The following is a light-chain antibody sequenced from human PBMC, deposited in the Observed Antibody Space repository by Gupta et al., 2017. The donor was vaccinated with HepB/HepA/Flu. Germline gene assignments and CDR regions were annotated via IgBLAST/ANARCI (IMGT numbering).Light chain of an antibody. J-gene: IGKJ4*01. CDR3: RQYSSSLLT. CDR1: QSVSVNY. V-gene: IGKV3-20*01. CDR2: GIS. Sequence: EIVLTQSPGTLSLSPGERATLSCRASQSVSVNYLAWYQQKPGQAPRLLIHGISSRPPGIPDRFSGSGSGTDFTLNITGLAPEDFAVYYCRQYSSSLLTFGGGTKVEIK.